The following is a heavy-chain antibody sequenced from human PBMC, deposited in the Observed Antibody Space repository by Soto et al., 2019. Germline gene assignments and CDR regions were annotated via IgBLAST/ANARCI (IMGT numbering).Heavy chain of an antibody. CDR2: IIPIFGTA. J-gene: IGHJ6*02. Sequence: QVQLVQSGAEVKKPGSSVKVSCKASGGTFSSYAISWVRQAPGQGLEWMGGIIPIFGTANYAQKFQGRVKITADESTSTGYMELSSPRSEDTAVCYCARYTVTTTHCYYYYGMDVWGQGTTVTVSS. V-gene: IGHV1-69*01. D-gene: IGHD4-17*01. CDR1: GGTFSSYA. CDR3: ARYTVTTTHCYYYYGMDV.